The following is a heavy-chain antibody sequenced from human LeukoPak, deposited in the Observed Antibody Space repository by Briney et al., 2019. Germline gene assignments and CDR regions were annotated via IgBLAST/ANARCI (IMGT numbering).Heavy chain of an antibody. D-gene: IGHD1-26*01. CDR2: ISWNSGSI. Sequence: PGGSLRLSCAASGFTFDDYAMHWVRQAPGKGLEWVSGISWNSGSIGYADSVKGRFTISRDNAKNSLYLQMNSLRTEDTALYYCASLYSGSYSSDHWGQGTLVTVSS. V-gene: IGHV3-9*01. CDR1: GFTFDDYA. J-gene: IGHJ4*02. CDR3: ASLYSGSYSSDH.